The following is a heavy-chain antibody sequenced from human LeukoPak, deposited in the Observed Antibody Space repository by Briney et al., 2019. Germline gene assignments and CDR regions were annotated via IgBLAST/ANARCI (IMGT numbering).Heavy chain of an antibody. Sequence: ASVKVSCKASGYTFTSYDINWVRQATGQGLEWMGWMNPNSGNTGYAQKFQGRVTMTRNTSISTAYMELGSLRSEDTAVYYCAKWSGSGWYGWFAPWGQGSLVTVSS. CDR1: GYTFTSYD. D-gene: IGHD6-19*01. V-gene: IGHV1-8*01. J-gene: IGHJ5*02. CDR3: AKWSGSGWYGWFAP. CDR2: MNPNSGNT.